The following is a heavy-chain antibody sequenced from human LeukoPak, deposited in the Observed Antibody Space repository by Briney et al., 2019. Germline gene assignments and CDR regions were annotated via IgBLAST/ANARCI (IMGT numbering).Heavy chain of an antibody. CDR2: VFYSGST. D-gene: IGHD3-22*01. V-gene: IGHV4-39*07. J-gene: IGHJ4*02. Sequence: MSSETLSLTCTVSDDSISGSRYYWGWIRLPPGTGLEWIGSVFYSGSTYYNPSLKSRVAISLDTSKSQFSLRLSSVTAADTAVYYCARVEGGQHYDSSGYYYYWGQGTLVTVSS. CDR1: DDSISGSRYY. CDR3: ARVEGGQHYDSSGYYYY.